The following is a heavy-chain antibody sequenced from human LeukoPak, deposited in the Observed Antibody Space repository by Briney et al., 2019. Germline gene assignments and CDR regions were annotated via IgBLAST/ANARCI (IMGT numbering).Heavy chain of an antibody. J-gene: IGHJ5*02. CDR2: IYYSGST. D-gene: IGHD6-19*01. CDR3: ARYCSGWYEPNWFDP. V-gene: IGHV4-59*01. CDR1: GGSISSYY. Sequence: SETLSLTCTVSGGSISSYYWSWIRQPPGKGLEWIGYIYYSGSTNYNPSLKSRVTISVDTSKNQFSLKLSSVTAADTAVYYCARYCSGWYEPNWFDPWGQGTLVTVSS.